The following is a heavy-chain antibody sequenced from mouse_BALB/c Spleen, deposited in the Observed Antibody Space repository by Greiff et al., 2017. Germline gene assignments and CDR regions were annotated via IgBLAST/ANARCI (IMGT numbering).Heavy chain of an antibody. V-gene: IGHV1S137*01. Sequence: VKLVESGAELVRPGVSVKISCKGSGYTFTDYAMHWVKQSHAKSLEWIGVISTYYGDASYNQKFKGKATMTVDKSSSTAYMELARLTSEDSAIYYCATATAYWGQGTLVTVSA. D-gene: IGHD1-2*01. J-gene: IGHJ3*01. CDR1: GYTFTDYA. CDR3: ATATAY. CDR2: ISTYYGDA.